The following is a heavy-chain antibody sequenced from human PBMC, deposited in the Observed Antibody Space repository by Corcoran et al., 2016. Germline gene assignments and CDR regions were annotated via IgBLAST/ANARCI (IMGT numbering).Heavy chain of an antibody. J-gene: IGHJ4*02. Sequence: EVQLVESGGGLVKPGGSLRLSCAASGFTFSNAWMNWVRQAPGKGLEWVGRIKSKTDGGTTDYAAPVKGRFTISRDDSKNTRYLQMNSLKTEDTAVYYCTTGNRGYSGSQRRETHDYGDYGHYWGQGTLVTVSS. D-gene: IGHD4-17*01. V-gene: IGHV3-15*07. CDR1: GFTFSNAW. CDR2: IKSKTDGGTT. CDR3: TTGNRGYSGSQRRETHDYGDYGHY.